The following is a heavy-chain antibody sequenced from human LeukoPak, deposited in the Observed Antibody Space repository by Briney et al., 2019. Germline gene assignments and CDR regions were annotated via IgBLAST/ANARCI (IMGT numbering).Heavy chain of an antibody. D-gene: IGHD2-2*02. CDR2: INPNSGGT. V-gene: IGHV1-2*02. CDR3: ARDDCSSTSCYTKN. CDR1: GYTFTGYY. J-gene: IGHJ4*02. Sequence: ASVKVSCKASGYTFTGYYMHWVRQAPGQGLEWMGWINPNSGGTNYAQKFQGRVTMTRDTSISTAYMELSRLRSDDTAVYYCARDDCSSTSCYTKNWGQGTLVTVSS.